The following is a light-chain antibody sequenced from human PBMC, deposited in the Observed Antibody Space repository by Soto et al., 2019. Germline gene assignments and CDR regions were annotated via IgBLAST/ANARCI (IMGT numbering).Light chain of an antibody. Sequence: QSALTQPASVSGSPGQSITISCTGTSSDVGGYNYVSWYQQHPGKAPKLMIYDVSNRPSGVSNRFSGSKSGNTASLTSSGLQAEDDDDYCCYSYTSSSSLVVFGSGTQLTVL. CDR1: SSDVGGYNY. V-gene: IGLV2-14*01. J-gene: IGLJ2*01. CDR2: DVS. CDR3: YSYTSSSSLVV.